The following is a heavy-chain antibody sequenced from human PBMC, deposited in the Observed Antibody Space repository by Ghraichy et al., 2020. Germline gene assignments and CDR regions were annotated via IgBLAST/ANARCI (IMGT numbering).Heavy chain of an antibody. V-gene: IGHV3-11*01. CDR1: GFTFRNHY. CDR2: ISSSGTDQ. Sequence: LTCVGSGFTFRNHYMSWIRQVPGKGLEWVARISSSGTDQFYVDSMRGRFTISRDNAKNSLYLQMNSLRVDDTAVYYCARDPDTSSKVDYWGQGTLVTVSS. CDR3: ARDPDTSSKVDY. D-gene: IGHD5-18*01. J-gene: IGHJ4*02.